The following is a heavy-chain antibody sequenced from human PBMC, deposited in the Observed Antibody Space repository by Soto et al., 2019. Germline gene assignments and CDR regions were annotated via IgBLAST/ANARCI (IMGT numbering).Heavy chain of an antibody. D-gene: IGHD6-19*01. CDR2: INQDGGGT. CDR3: ARYFRGSGRYFFDY. CDR1: GSTFISSC. J-gene: IGHJ4*02. V-gene: IGHV3-7*03. Sequence: GFRRLSIVAPGSTFISSCMGWVRQAPGKGLEWVANINQDGGGTYYVASVEGRFTISRDNAKDSLYLQMNSLRGEDKAVYYCARYFRGSGRYFFDYLGQG.